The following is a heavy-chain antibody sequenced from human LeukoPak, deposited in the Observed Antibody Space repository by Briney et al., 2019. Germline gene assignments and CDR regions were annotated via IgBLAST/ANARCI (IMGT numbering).Heavy chain of an antibody. CDR2: IIPILGIA. D-gene: IGHD3-3*01. Sequence: GASVTVSCKASGGTLNSHTFSWVRQAPGQGLEWMGRIIPILGIANYAQKFQGRVTITADKSTSTAYMELSSLRSEDTAVYYCAREGAHDFWSGYYEHAFDIWGQGTMVTVSS. V-gene: IGHV1-69*04. CDR3: AREGAHDFWSGYYEHAFDI. CDR1: GGTLNSHT. J-gene: IGHJ3*02.